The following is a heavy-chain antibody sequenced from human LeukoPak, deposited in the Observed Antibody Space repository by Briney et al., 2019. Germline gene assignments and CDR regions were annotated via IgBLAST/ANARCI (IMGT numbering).Heavy chain of an antibody. CDR2: VRYDGSNK. CDR3: AKGGSSSFYSDY. Sequence: FVRYDGSNKYYADSVKGRFTISRDNSENTVYLQMNSLRAEDTAIYYCAKGGSSSFYSDYWGQGTLVTVSS. D-gene: IGHD6-6*01. V-gene: IGHV3-30*02. J-gene: IGHJ4*02.